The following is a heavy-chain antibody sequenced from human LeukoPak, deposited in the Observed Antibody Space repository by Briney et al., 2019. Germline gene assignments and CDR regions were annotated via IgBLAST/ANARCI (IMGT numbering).Heavy chain of an antibody. CDR3: ARGGLLWFGEPGGAFDI. Sequence: GGSLRLSCAASGFTLSSYSMNWVRQAPGKGLEWVSYISSGGSAMYYVDSVKGRFTISRDSAKNSLDLQMNSLRDEDTAVYYCARGGLLWFGEPGGAFDIWGQGTMVTVSS. D-gene: IGHD3-10*01. CDR1: GFTLSSYS. V-gene: IGHV3-48*02. J-gene: IGHJ3*02. CDR2: ISSGGSAM.